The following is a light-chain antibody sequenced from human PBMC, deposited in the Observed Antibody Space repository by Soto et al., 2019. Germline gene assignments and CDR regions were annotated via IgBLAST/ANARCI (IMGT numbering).Light chain of an antibody. Sequence: QSALTQPRSVSGSPGQTVTISCTGTSSDVGGYNYVSWYQQHPGTAPKLIIYDVSKRPSGVPDRFSGSKSGTTASLTISGVEAEDEADYYCCSYAVSDVVFGGGTKLTVL. CDR2: DVS. J-gene: IGLJ2*01. V-gene: IGLV2-11*01. CDR3: CSYAVSDVV. CDR1: SSDVGGYNY.